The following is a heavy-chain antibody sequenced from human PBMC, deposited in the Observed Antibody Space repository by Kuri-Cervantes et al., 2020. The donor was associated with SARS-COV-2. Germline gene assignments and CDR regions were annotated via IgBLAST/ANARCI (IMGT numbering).Heavy chain of an antibody. Sequence: SETLSLTCAVYGESFIGYYWSWVRQPPGKGLEWIGDINHSGSTNYNPSLKSRVTISVDTSKNQFSLKLSPVTAADTAVYYCARQGGIVVVPAAFWGQGTLVTVSS. J-gene: IGHJ4*02. CDR1: GESFIGYY. D-gene: IGHD2-2*01. V-gene: IGHV4-34*01. CDR2: INHSGST. CDR3: ARQGGIVVVPAAF.